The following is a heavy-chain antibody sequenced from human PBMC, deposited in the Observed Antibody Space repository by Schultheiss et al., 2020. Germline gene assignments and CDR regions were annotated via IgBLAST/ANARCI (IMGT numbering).Heavy chain of an antibody. J-gene: IGHJ5*02. Sequence: ASVKVSCKASGYTGYYMHWVRQAPGQGLEWMGWINPNSGGTNYAQKFQGRVTMTRDTSISTAYMELTSLTSDDTAVYYCARVFRDGYDYWFDPWGQGTLVTVSA. D-gene: IGHD5-24*01. CDR2: INPNSGGT. CDR3: ARVFRDGYDYWFDP. V-gene: IGHV1-2*02. CDR1: GYTGYY.